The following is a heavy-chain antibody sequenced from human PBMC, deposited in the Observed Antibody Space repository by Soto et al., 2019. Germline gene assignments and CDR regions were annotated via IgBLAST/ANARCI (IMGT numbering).Heavy chain of an antibody. D-gene: IGHD3-16*02. CDR2: ISFSGFTT. CDR1: GFPFNNYA. J-gene: IGHJ4*02. Sequence: PGGSLRLSCAASGFPFNNYAMSWVRQAPGKGLEWVSTISFSGFTTYYADSVKGRFTISRDNSKNTLYLQMNSLRAEDTAVYYCAKAGLRLEELSNRGPFDYWGQGSLVTVSS. CDR3: AKAGLRLEELSNRGPFDY. V-gene: IGHV3-23*01.